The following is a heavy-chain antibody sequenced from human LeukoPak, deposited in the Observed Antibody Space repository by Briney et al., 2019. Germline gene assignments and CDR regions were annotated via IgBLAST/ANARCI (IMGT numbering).Heavy chain of an antibody. J-gene: IGHJ5*02. D-gene: IGHD3-22*01. CDR1: GFTFSSYE. CDR2: IRYDGSNK. CDR3: AKDPDSSGYYH. V-gene: IGHV3-30*02. Sequence: GGSLRLSCAASGFTFSSYEMNWVRQAPGKGLEWVAFIRYDGSNKYYADSVKGRFTISRDNSKNTLYLQMNSLRAEDTAVYYCAKDPDSSGYYHWGQGTLVTVSS.